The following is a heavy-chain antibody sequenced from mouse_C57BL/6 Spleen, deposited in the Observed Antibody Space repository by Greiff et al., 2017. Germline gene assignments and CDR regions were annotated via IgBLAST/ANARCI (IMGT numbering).Heavy chain of an antibody. V-gene: IGHV1-20*01. Sequence: VQLQQSGPELVKPGDSVKISCKASGYSFTGYFMNWVMQSHGKSLEWIGRINPYNGDTFYNQKFKGKATLTVDKSSSTAHMELRSLTSEDSAVYYCARSRGYGYDGGYYFDYWGQGTTLTVSS. CDR2: INPYNGDT. J-gene: IGHJ2*01. CDR1: GYSFTGYF. D-gene: IGHD2-2*01. CDR3: ARSRGYGYDGGYYFDY.